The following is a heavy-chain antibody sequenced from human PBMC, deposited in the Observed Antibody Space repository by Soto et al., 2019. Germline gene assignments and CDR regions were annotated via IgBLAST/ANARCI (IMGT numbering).Heavy chain of an antibody. CDR3: ARHGSVVGGYYSADY. CDR1: GYSFTTNW. CDR2: IYPSDSDT. Sequence: PGESLKISCKGSGYSFTTNWIGWVRQMPGKGLEWMGIIYPSDSDTRYSPSFQGQVTISADKSISTAYLQWSSLKASDSAMYYCARHGSVVGGYYSADYWGQGTLVTVSS. V-gene: IGHV5-51*01. D-gene: IGHD3-22*01. J-gene: IGHJ4*02.